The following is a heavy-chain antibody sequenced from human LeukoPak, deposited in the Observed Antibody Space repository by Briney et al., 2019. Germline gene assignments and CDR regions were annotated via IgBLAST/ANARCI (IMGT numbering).Heavy chain of an antibody. CDR3: ARCSGGSCTYDAFDI. CDR2: ISAYNGNT. J-gene: IGHJ3*02. V-gene: IGHV1-18*01. D-gene: IGHD2-15*01. CDR1: GFTFTSYD. Sequence: ASVKVSCKASGFTFTSYDFNWVRQASGQGLEWMGWISAYNGNTNYAQKLQGRVTMTTDTSTSTAYMELRSLRSDDTAVYYCARCSGGSCTYDAFDIWGQGTMVTVSS.